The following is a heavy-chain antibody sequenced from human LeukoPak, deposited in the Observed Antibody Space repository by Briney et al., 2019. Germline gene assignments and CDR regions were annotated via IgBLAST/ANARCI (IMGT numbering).Heavy chain of an antibody. D-gene: IGHD2-2*01. Sequence: GESLRISRKGSEYTFTNYWIGWVRQMPGKGLEWMGIIYPGDSDTRYSPSFQGQVTISADKSIRTAYLQWSSLKASDTAIYYCARAAVEPTIYYFDYWGQGTLVTVSS. CDR2: IYPGDSDT. CDR3: ARAAVEPTIYYFDY. CDR1: EYTFTNYW. V-gene: IGHV5-51*01. J-gene: IGHJ4*02.